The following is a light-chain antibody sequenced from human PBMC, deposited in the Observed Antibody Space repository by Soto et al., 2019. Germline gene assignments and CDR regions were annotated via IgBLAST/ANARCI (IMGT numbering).Light chain of an antibody. Sequence: DIQMTQSPSSVSASVGDRVTITLRASQGINSWLAWYQQKPGRAPKLLIYAASSLQSGVPSRFSGSGSGTEFTLTISSLQPEDFATYYCHQLNSFPITFGQGTRLE. V-gene: IGKV1D-12*01. CDR2: AAS. J-gene: IGKJ5*01. CDR1: QGINSW. CDR3: HQLNSFPIT.